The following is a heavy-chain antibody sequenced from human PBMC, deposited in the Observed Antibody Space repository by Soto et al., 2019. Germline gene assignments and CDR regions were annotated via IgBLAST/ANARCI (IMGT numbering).Heavy chain of an antibody. CDR1: VGSVSGYF. D-gene: IGHD6-25*01. V-gene: IGHV4-59*02. CDR3: SKVGRIAAAGTWFDP. CDR2: IHYTGST. Sequence: KPSETLSLTCTVSVGSVSGYFWSWIRQAPGRERELIAYIHYTGSTYYNPSLKSRVTISIHTSRNQFSLKVRSVNAADTAVYYCSKVGRIAAAGTWFDPWGQGILVTVSS. J-gene: IGHJ5*02.